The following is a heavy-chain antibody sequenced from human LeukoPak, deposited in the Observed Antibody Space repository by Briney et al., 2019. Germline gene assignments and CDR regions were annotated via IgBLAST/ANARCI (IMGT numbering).Heavy chain of an antibody. Sequence: GGSLRLSCAASGFTFSNYAMSWVRQAPGKGLEWVSDISGSGGTTYYADSVKGRFTISRDNSKNTLHLQMGSLRADDMAVYYCARDRGGGWAFDIWGQGTMVTVSS. CDR2: ISGSGGTT. CDR3: ARDRGGGWAFDI. J-gene: IGHJ3*02. V-gene: IGHV3-23*01. CDR1: GFTFSNYA. D-gene: IGHD3-16*01.